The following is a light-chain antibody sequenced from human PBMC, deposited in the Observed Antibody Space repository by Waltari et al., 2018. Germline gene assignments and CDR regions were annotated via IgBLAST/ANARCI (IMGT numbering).Light chain of an antibody. CDR1: SSNIGINI. Sequence: QSVLTQPPSASGTPGQRVTISCSGSSSNIGINIVNWYQQLPGTAPKLPIYTNNYRPAGVPDRFSGSKAGTSASLAISGLQSEDEADYYCATWDDSLHGVVFGGGTKLTVL. CDR2: TNN. J-gene: IGLJ3*02. CDR3: ATWDDSLHGVV. V-gene: IGLV1-44*01.